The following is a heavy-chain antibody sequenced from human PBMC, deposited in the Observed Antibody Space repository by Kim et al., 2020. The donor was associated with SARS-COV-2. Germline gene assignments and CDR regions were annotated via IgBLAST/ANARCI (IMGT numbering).Heavy chain of an antibody. D-gene: IGHD3-3*01. CDR1: GFNFGRFW. CDR2: IKYDGREK. CDR3: ARDGDGTGSSFYYTGMDV. Sequence: GGSLRLSCATSGFNFGRFWMSWVRQAPGKGLEWVAKIKYDGREKYHVGSVRGRFTISRDNAKNSVSLQMNVLRVEDTAVYFCARDGDGTGSSFYYTGMDVWGQGTTVTVSS. V-gene: IGHV3-7*01. J-gene: IGHJ6*02.